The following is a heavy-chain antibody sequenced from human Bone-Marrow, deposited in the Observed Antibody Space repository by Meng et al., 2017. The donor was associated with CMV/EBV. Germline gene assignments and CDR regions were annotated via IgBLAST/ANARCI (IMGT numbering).Heavy chain of an antibody. CDR1: GFTFSSYA. D-gene: IGHD3-3*01. CDR2: IYSGGSTT. Sequence: GESLKISCVASGFTFSSYAMSWVRQAPGKGLEWVSVIYSGGSTTYYADSVKGRFTISRDNSKNTVYLQMSSLRAEDTAVYYCARSGAEWGRLDYWGQGTLVTVSS. J-gene: IGHJ4*02. V-gene: IGHV3-23*03. CDR3: ARSGAEWGRLDY.